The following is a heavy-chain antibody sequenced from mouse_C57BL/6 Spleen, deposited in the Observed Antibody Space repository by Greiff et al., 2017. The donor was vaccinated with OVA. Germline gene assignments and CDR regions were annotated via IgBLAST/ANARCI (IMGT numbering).Heavy chain of an antibody. Sequence: VKLMESGAELVRPGASVTLSCKASGYTFTDYEMHWVKQTPVHGLEWIGAIDPETGGTAYNQKFKGKAILTADKSSSTAYMELRSLTSEDSAVYYCTRGISSAGDYWGQGTTLTVSS. CDR3: TRGISSAGDY. CDR1: GYTFTDYE. J-gene: IGHJ2*01. V-gene: IGHV1-15*01. CDR2: IDPETGGT. D-gene: IGHD6-1*01.